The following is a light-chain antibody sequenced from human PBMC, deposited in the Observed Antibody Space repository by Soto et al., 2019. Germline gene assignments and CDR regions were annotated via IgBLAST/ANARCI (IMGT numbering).Light chain of an antibody. J-gene: IGKJ5*01. CDR1: QGISSN. V-gene: IGKV3D-15*01. CDR2: DAS. CDR3: QQYYNWPRT. Sequence: EIVMTHSPATLSVSPWEIATLSCRASQGISSNLAWYQQKPGQAPRLLIYDASTRAAGIPDRFSGSGSGTEFTLTINSLQAEDSAVYYCQQYYNWPRTFGQGTRLEIK.